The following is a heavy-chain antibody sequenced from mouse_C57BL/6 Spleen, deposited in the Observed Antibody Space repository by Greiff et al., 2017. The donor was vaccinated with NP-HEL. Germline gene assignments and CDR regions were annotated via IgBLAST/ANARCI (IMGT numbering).Heavy chain of an antibody. J-gene: IGHJ3*01. V-gene: IGHV1-62-2*01. CDR2: FYPGSGSI. CDR1: GYTFTEYT. D-gene: IGHD2-10*02. Sequence: QVQLQQPGAELVRPGSSVTLSCKASGYTFTEYTIHWVKQRSGQGLEWIGWFYPGSGSIKYNEKFKDKATLTADKSSSTVYMELSRLTSEDSAVYFCARHEGYGKEGTWFAYWGQGTLVTVSA. CDR3: ARHEGYGKEGTWFAY.